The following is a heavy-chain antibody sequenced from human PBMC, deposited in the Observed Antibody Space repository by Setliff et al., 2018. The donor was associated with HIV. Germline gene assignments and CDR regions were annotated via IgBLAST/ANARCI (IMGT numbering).Heavy chain of an antibody. J-gene: IGHJ6*03. V-gene: IGHV4-59*11. D-gene: IGHD4-17*01. CDR2: IYYTGST. Sequence: KPSETLSLTCSVSGGSISNHYWSRIRQPPGKGLEWIGYIYYTGSTNYNPSLRGRVTISVDTSKDQFSLKLSSVTAADTAMYYCARDMTTVTYYYYYYYMDAWGKGTTVTVSS. CDR1: GGSISNHY. CDR3: ARDMTTVTYYYYYYYMDA.